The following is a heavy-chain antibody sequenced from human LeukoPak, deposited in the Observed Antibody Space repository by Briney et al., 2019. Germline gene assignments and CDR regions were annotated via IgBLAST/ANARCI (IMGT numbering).Heavy chain of an antibody. Sequence: GAPVKVSCKASGYTFSSVGISWVGQAPGQGVGWMGWVSAYNGNTNYAQKLQGRVTMTTDTSTSTAYMELRSLRSDDTAVYYCARVLTMVRGAFNWFDPWGQGTLVTVSS. V-gene: IGHV1-18*01. CDR3: ARVLTMVRGAFNWFDP. D-gene: IGHD3-10*01. CDR2: VSAYNGNT. CDR1: GYTFSSVG. J-gene: IGHJ5*02.